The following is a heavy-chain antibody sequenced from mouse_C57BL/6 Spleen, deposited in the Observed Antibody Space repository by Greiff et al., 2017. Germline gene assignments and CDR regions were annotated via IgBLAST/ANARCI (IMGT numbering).Heavy chain of an antibody. CDR1: GFNIKDDY. CDR2: IDPENGDT. D-gene: IGHD1-1*01. CDR3: TTSYYGSSIDY. Sequence: EVQLQESGAELVRPGASVKLSCTASGFNIKDDYMHWVKQRPEQGLEWIGWIDPENGDTEYASKFQGKATITADTSSNTAYLQLSSLTSEDTAVYYCTTSYYGSSIDYWGQGTTLTVSS. V-gene: IGHV14-4*01. J-gene: IGHJ2*01.